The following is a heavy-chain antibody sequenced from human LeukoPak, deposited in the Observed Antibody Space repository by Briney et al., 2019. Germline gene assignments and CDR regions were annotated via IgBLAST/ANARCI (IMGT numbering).Heavy chain of an antibody. Sequence: ASVKVSCKASGYTFTGYFMYWVRQAPGQGLEWMGWFNPENGNTNYAQKVQGRVTMTADTSTSTSYMELRSLRSDDTAVYYCAREHSSSWDQFDYWGQGTLVTVSS. D-gene: IGHD6-13*01. V-gene: IGHV1-18*04. J-gene: IGHJ4*02. CDR2: FNPENGNT. CDR1: GYTFTGYF. CDR3: AREHSSSWDQFDY.